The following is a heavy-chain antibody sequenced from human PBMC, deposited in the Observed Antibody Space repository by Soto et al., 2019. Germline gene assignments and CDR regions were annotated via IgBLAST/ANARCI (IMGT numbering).Heavy chain of an antibody. CDR1: GGSISSXSYX. Sequence: QLQLQESGPGLVKPSETLSLTCTVSGGSISSXSYXWGXXRQXXGKGLEWIGSIYYSGSTYYNPSLKRXVTISVDXSXXXXXXXXXXXXXXXXXXXXXXXXXXXGIQFDYWGQGTLVTVSS. CDR2: IYYSGST. J-gene: IGHJ4*02. V-gene: IGHV4-39*01. CDR3: XXXXXXGIQFDY.